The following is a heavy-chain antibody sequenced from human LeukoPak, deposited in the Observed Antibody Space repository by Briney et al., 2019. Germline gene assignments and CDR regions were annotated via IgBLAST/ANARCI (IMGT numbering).Heavy chain of an antibody. CDR2: IIPIFGTA. Sequence: GASVKVSCKASGGTFSSYAISWVRQAPGQGLEWMGGIIPIFGTANYAQKFQGRVTITTDESTSTAYMELSSLRSEGTAVYYCASYETGTTGTGYMDVWGKGTTVTVSS. CDR1: GGTFSSYA. CDR3: ASYETGTTGTGYMDV. D-gene: IGHD1-1*01. V-gene: IGHV1-69*05. J-gene: IGHJ6*03.